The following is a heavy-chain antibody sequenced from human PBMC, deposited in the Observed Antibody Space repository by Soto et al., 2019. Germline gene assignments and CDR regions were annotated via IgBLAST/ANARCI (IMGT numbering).Heavy chain of an antibody. J-gene: IGHJ4*02. CDR3: VRHLSVAARYFDY. D-gene: IGHD6-6*01. CDR1: GYIFTAYW. CDR2: INNDDSDT. Sequence: GESLRICCQGSGYIFTAYWKGWVRRMPGKGLECLGIINNDDSDTRYNPSFEGQVTISADKSTGTAFLQWSSLKASDTAVYYCVRHLSVAARYFDYWGQGTLVTVSS. V-gene: IGHV5-51*01.